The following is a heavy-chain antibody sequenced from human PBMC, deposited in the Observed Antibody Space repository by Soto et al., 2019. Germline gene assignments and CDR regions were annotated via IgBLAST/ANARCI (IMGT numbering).Heavy chain of an antibody. CDR3: AKDPAYTQYSGYDFDAFDI. Sequence: GGSLRLSCAASGFTFSSYGMHWVRQAPGKGLEWVAVISYDGSNKYYADSVKGRFTISRDNSKNTLYLQMNSLRAEDTAVYYCAKDPAYTQYSGYDFDAFDIWGQGTMVTVSS. CDR2: ISYDGSNK. CDR1: GFTFSSYG. V-gene: IGHV3-30*18. D-gene: IGHD5-12*01. J-gene: IGHJ3*02.